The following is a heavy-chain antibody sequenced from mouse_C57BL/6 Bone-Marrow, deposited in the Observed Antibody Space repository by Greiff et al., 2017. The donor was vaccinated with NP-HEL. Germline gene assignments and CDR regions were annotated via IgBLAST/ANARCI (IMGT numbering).Heavy chain of an antibody. Sequence: QVHVKQSGAELARPGASVKLSCKASGYTFTSYGISWVKQRTGQGLEWIGEIYPRSGNTYYNEKFKGKATLTADKSSSTAYMELRSLTSEDSAVYFCARGWFSRYYAMDYWGQGTSVTVSS. CDR3: ARGWFSRYYAMDY. CDR1: GYTFTSYG. V-gene: IGHV1-81*01. CDR2: IYPRSGNT. J-gene: IGHJ4*01. D-gene: IGHD2-3*01.